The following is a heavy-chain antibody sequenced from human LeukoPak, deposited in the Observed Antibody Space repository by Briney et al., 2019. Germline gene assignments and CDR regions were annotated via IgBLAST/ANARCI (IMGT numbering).Heavy chain of an antibody. Sequence: GGSLRLSRVASGFTFDSNVMNWVRQAPDKGLEWVAFISYDGTTKFYAVSVKGRFTISRDSSKNILYLQMNSLRTEDTAVYYCVKGFYYNSRTYSSPLNYWGQGALVTVSS. CDR3: VKGFYYNSRTYSSPLNY. J-gene: IGHJ4*02. CDR2: ISYDGTTK. CDR1: GFTFDSNV. V-gene: IGHV3-30*18. D-gene: IGHD3-22*01.